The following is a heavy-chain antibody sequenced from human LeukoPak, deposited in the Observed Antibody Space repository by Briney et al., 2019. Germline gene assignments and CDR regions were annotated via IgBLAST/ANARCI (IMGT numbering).Heavy chain of an antibody. CDR2: ISSSSSTI. CDR3: ASESTDYFDY. J-gene: IGHJ4*02. Sequence: PGGSLRLSCAASGFTFSSYSMNSVRQAPGKGLEWVSYISSSSSTIYYADSVKGRFTISRHNAKNSLYLQMNSLRDEDTAVYYCASESTDYFDYWGQGTLVTVSS. CDR1: GFTFSSYS. V-gene: IGHV3-48*02. D-gene: IGHD5/OR15-5a*01.